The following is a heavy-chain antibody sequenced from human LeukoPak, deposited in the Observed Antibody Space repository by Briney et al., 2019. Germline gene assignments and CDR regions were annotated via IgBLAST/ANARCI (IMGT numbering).Heavy chain of an antibody. V-gene: IGHV4-38-2*01. CDR1: GHSISSGYY. Sequence: PSETLSLTCVVSGHSISSGYYWDWIRQTPGKGLEWIGRVFHSGTTYYNPSLKSRVTISVDTSKNQFSLKPRSVTAADTAVYYCAKSESSSTSSYFDPWGQGTLVTASS. CDR2: VFHSGTT. CDR3: AKSESSSTSSYFDP. D-gene: IGHD2-2*01. J-gene: IGHJ5*02.